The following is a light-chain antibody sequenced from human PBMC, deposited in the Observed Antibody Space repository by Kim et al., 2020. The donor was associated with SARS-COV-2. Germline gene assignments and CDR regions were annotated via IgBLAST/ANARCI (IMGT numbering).Light chain of an antibody. Sequence: EIVMTQSPATLSVSPGERATLSCRASQSVRSNLAWYQQKPGQAPRLLIYGASTRATGVPARFSGSGSGTEFTLTISSLQSEDFAVYYCQQYTPWRGAFGQGTKVDIK. CDR3: QQYTPWRGA. CDR1: QSVRSN. V-gene: IGKV3-15*01. J-gene: IGKJ1*01. CDR2: GAS.